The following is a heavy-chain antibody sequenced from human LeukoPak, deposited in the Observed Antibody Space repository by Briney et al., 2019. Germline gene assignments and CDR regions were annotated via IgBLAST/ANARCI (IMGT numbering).Heavy chain of an antibody. J-gene: IGHJ6*03. CDR2: IIPIFGTA. Sequence: SVKVSCKASGGTFSSYAISWVRQAPGQGLEWMGGIIPIFGTANYAQKFQGRVTITTDESTSTAYMELRSLRSEDTAVYYCARVRYYDFWSGYYDYYYMDVWGKGTTVTVSS. CDR3: ARVRYYDFWSGYYDYYYMDV. V-gene: IGHV1-69*05. CDR1: GGTFSSYA. D-gene: IGHD3-3*01.